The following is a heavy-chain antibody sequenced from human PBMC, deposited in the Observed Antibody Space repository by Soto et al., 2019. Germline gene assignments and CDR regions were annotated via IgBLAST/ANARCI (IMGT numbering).Heavy chain of an antibody. J-gene: IGHJ4*02. D-gene: IGHD3-10*01. CDR2: ISAYNGNT. CDR1: GYTFTSYG. Sequence: QVQLVQSGAEVKKPGASVKVSCKASGYTFTSYGISWVRQAPGQGLEWMGWISAYNGNTHYAQKLQGRVTMTTDTSTSIAYMELRSLRSDDTAVYYCARVYRITMVRGELSEYWGQGTLVTVSS. V-gene: IGHV1-18*01. CDR3: ARVYRITMVRGELSEY.